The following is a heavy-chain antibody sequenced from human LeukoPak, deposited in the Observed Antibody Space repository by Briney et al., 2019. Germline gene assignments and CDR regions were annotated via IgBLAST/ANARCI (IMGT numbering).Heavy chain of an antibody. D-gene: IGHD1-1*01. CDR1: GDSIRSSY. V-gene: IGHV4-59*01. CDR2: IYYSGSA. Sequence: PSETLSLTCTVSGDSIRSSYWSWIRQPPGETLEWLGYIYYSGSANYNPSLKDRVSMSVDTSKNQLSLRLSSVTAADTAVYYCARERGGQRTGQFDQWGQGILVTVSS. J-gene: IGHJ4*02. CDR3: ARERGGQRTGQFDQ.